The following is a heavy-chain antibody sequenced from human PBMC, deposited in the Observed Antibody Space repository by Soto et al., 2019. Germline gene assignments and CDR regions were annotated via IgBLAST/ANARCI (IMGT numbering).Heavy chain of an antibody. D-gene: IGHD6-13*01. CDR1: GYTFTSYY. J-gene: IGHJ4*02. V-gene: IGHV1-46*03. Sequence: GXSVKVSFNATGYTFTSYYMHLVRHAPGQGLEWMGIINPSGGSTSYAQKFQGRVTMTRDTSTSTVYMELSSLRSDDTAVYYCARDIGIAAAGLAYFDYWGQGTLVTVSS. CDR2: INPSGGST. CDR3: ARDIGIAAAGLAYFDY.